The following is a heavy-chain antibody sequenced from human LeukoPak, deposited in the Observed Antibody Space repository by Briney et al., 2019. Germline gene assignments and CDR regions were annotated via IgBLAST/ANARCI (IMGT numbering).Heavy chain of an antibody. J-gene: IGHJ4*02. Sequence: GGSLRLSCAASGFTVSSHYMSWVRQAPGKGLEWVSVIYSSGSTYYSDSVKGRFTISRDNSKNTLYLQMNSLRAEDTAVYYCASAIVGTTTRIVEVWDYWGQGTLVTVSS. D-gene: IGHD1-26*01. V-gene: IGHV3-53*01. CDR1: GFTVSSHY. CDR3: ASAIVGTTTRIVEVWDY. CDR2: IYSSGST.